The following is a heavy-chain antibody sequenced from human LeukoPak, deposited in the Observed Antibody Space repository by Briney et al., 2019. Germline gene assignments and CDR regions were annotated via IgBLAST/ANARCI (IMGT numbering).Heavy chain of an antibody. J-gene: IGHJ4*02. D-gene: IGHD6-13*01. CDR3: ARALSDVAAAGISAN. CDR2: INTNTGNP. CDR1: GYTFTSIP. Sequence: ASVNVSCKASGYTFTSIPMNWVRQATGQRLERMGWINTNTGNPTYAQGFTGRFVFSLDTSVSTAYLQINSLKAEDTAVYYCARALSDVAAAGISANWGQGTLVTVSS. V-gene: IGHV7-4-1*02.